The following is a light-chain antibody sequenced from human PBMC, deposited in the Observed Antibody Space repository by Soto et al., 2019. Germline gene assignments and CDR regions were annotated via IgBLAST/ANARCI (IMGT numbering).Light chain of an antibody. CDR2: GAS. CDR1: QSVSSK. Sequence: EIVMTQSAASLSVSPGERATLSCRASQSVSSKLVWYQQKPGQAPRLLIYGASTRATGIPARFSGSGSGTEFTLTISSLQSEDFAVYYCQQYNNWPPYTFGQGTKLEIK. J-gene: IGKJ2*01. V-gene: IGKV3-15*01. CDR3: QQYNNWPPYT.